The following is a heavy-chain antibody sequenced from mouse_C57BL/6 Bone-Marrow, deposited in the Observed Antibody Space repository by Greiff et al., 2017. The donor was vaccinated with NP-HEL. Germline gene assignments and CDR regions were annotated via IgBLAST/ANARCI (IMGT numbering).Heavy chain of an antibody. CDR2: ISDGGSYT. D-gene: IGHD2-4*01. V-gene: IGHV5-4*03. CDR3: ARVMITRVAY. J-gene: IGHJ3*01. Sequence: EVMLVESGGGLVKPGGSLKLSCAASGFTFSSYAMSWVRQTPEKRLEWVATISDGGSYTYYPDNVKGRFTISRDNAKNNLYLQMSHLKSEDTAMYYCARVMITRVAYWGQGTLVTVSA. CDR1: GFTFSSYA.